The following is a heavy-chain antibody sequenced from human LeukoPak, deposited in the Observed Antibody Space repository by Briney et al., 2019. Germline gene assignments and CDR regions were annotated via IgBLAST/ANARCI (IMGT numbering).Heavy chain of an antibody. Sequence: SETLSLTCTVSGGSISSYYWSWIRQPAGKGLEWIGRIYTSGSTNYNPSLKSRVTMSVDTSKNQFSLKLSSVTAADTAVYYCARDSPYGDYGYFDLWGRGTLVTVSS. J-gene: IGHJ2*01. D-gene: IGHD4-17*01. CDR3: ARDSPYGDYGYFDL. V-gene: IGHV4-4*07. CDR1: GGSISSYY. CDR2: IYTSGST.